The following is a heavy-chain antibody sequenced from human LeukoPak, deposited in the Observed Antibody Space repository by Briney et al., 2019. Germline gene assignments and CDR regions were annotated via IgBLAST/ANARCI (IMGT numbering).Heavy chain of an antibody. CDR1: GFTFNSYA. V-gene: IGHV3-23*01. CDR2: ISSSGGST. J-gene: IGHJ6*02. D-gene: IGHD3-10*01. Sequence: GGSLRLSCAASGFTFNSYAMTWVRQAPGKGLEWVSVISSSGGSTYFADSVKGRFTISRDNSKNTLYLQMNSLRAEDTAIYYCAKGFGDVWGQGTTVTVSS. CDR3: AKGFGDV.